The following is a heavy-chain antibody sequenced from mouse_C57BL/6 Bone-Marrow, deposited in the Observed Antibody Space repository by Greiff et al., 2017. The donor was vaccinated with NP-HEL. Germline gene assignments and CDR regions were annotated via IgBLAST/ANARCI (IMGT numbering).Heavy chain of an antibody. V-gene: IGHV1-54*01. CDR1: GYAFTNYL. J-gene: IGHJ1*03. CDR3: ARNYGSSYRYFDV. CDR2: INPGSGGT. Sequence: QVQLQQSGAELVRPGTSVKVSCTASGYAFTNYLIEWVKQRPGQGLEWIGVINPGSGGTNYNEKFKGKATLTADKSSSTAYLQLSSLTSEDSAVYFCARNYGSSYRYFDVWGTGTTVTVSS. D-gene: IGHD1-1*01.